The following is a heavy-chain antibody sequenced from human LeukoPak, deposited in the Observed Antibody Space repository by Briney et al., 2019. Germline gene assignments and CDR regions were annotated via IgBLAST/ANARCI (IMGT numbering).Heavy chain of an antibody. Sequence: GGSLRLSCAASGFTFSSYAMSWVRQAPGKGLEWVSGISGSGGSTYYADSVRGRFTISRDNSKNTVYLQMNSLRAADTAVYYCAKRYYSDSSGYLGSLNYWGQGTLVTVSS. D-gene: IGHD3-22*01. CDR3: AKRYYSDSSGYLGSLNY. CDR1: GFTFSSYA. J-gene: IGHJ4*02. V-gene: IGHV3-23*01. CDR2: ISGSGGST.